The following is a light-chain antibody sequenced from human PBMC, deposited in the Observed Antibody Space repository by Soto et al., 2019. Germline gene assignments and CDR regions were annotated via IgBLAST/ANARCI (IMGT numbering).Light chain of an antibody. Sequence: DSQMTQSPSSVSASVGDRVTITCRASEDISTWLAWYQQRPGKVPKLLIYVASSLQSGVPSRFSASGSGTDFTLTISSLQPEDFATYYCQQVHIFPLSFGGGTKVDIK. CDR3: QQVHIFPLS. J-gene: IGKJ4*01. CDR1: EDISTW. V-gene: IGKV1-12*01. CDR2: VAS.